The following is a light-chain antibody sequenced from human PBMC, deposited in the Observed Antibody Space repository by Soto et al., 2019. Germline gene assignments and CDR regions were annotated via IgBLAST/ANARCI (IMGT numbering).Light chain of an antibody. V-gene: IGLV1-36*01. J-gene: IGLJ3*02. CDR1: SSNIGNNG. CDR3: AAWDDSLNGLV. Sequence: QSVLTQPPSASGTPGQRVTISCSGSSSNIGNNGVSWYQQLPGKAPKLLIYYDDLLPSGVSDRFSGSKSGTSASLAIGGLQSEDEADYCCAAWDDSLNGLVFGGGTKVTVL. CDR2: YDD.